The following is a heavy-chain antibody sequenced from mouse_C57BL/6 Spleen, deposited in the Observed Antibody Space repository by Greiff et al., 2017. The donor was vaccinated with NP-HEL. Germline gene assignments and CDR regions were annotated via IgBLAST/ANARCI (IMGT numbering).Heavy chain of an antibody. V-gene: IGHV1-82*01. CDR1: GYAFSSSW. D-gene: IGHD2-5*01. CDR3: ARGSNYGVDY. J-gene: IGHJ2*01. CDR2: IYPGDGDT. Sequence: QVQLKQSGPELVKPGASVKISCKASGYAFSSSWMNWVKQRPGKGLEWIGRIYPGDGDTNYNGKFKGKATLTADKSSSTAYMQLSSLTSEDSAVYFCARGSNYGVDYWGQGTTLTVSS.